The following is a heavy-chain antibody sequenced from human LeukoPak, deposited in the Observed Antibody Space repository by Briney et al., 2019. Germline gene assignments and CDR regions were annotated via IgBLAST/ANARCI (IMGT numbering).Heavy chain of an antibody. D-gene: IGHD6-13*01. Sequence: ASVKVSCKASGYTFTSYAMHWVRQAPGQRLEWMGWINARNGNTKYSQKFQGRVTITRDTSASTAYMELSSLRSEDTAVYYCARALAAGGNYWGQGTLVTVSS. CDR1: GYTFTSYA. CDR2: INARNGNT. CDR3: ARALAAGGNY. V-gene: IGHV1-3*01. J-gene: IGHJ4*02.